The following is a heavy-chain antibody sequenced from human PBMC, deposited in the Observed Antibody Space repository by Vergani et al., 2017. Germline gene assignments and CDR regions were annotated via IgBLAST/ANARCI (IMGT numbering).Heavy chain of an antibody. CDR1: EFTFSNYA. CDR3: ARSSCGGDCYEFDY. Sequence: EVQLLESGGGLVQPGGSLRLTCAASEFTFSNYAMNWVRQAPGKGLEWVSGINSDGDSTSYADSVKGRFTISRDNAKITLYLQMDSLRAEDTAVYYCARSSCGGDCYEFDYWGQGILVTVSS. J-gene: IGHJ4*02. CDR2: INSDGDST. V-gene: IGHV3-74*02. D-gene: IGHD2-21*02.